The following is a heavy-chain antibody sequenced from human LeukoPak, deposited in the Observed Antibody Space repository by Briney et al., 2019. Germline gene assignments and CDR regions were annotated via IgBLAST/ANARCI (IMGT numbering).Heavy chain of an antibody. Sequence: GASVKVSCKASGYTFTSYHMHWVRQAPGQGLEWMGIINPSGGSTSYAQKFQGRVTMTRDTSTSTVYMELSSLRSEDTAVYFCARDPRYCSSTSCLGRFDYWGQGTLVTVSS. CDR2: INPSGGST. J-gene: IGHJ4*02. D-gene: IGHD2-2*01. CDR3: ARDPRYCSSTSCLGRFDY. V-gene: IGHV1-46*01. CDR1: GYTFTSYH.